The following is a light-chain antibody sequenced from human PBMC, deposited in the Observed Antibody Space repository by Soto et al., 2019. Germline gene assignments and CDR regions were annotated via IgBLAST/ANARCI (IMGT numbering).Light chain of an antibody. Sequence: EIVMTQSPATLSVSPGEGATLSCRASQSVSSKLAWYQQRPGQAPSLLIYGASTRATGVPARFSGSGSGTDFTLTISNLQSEDFAVYYRQQYNNWPRTFGQGTKVEIQ. CDR3: QQYNNWPRT. CDR2: GAS. V-gene: IGKV3-15*01. CDR1: QSVSSK. J-gene: IGKJ1*01.